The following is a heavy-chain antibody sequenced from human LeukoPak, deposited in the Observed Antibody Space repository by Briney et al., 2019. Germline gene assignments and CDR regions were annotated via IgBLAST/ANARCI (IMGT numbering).Heavy chain of an antibody. V-gene: IGHV1-18*01. J-gene: IGHJ4*02. CDR2: ISAYNGNT. CDR1: GYTFTSYG. Sequence: ASVKVSCKASGYTFTSYGISRVRQAPGQGLEWMGWISAYNGNTNYAQKLQGRVTMTTDTSTSTAYMELRSLRSDDTAVYYCARHSAPHYVWGSYFFASWGQGTLVPVSS. CDR3: ARHSAPHYVWGSYFFAS. D-gene: IGHD3-16*01.